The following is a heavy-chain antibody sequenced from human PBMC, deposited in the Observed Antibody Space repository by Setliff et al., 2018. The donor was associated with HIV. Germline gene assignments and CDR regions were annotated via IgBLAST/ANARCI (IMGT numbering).Heavy chain of an antibody. CDR3: ARAMGANWSYYYYMDV. D-gene: IGHD1-26*01. V-gene: IGHV4-34*01. J-gene: IGHJ6*03. CDR1: RGSFSDYY. CDR2: ISPSGST. Sequence: KPSETLSLTCVVERGSFSDYYWTWLRQPPGKGLEWIGEISPSGSTNYNPSLKSRVTISVDTSENQYSLKLNSVTAADTAVYYCARAMGANWSYYYYMDVWGKGTTVTVSS.